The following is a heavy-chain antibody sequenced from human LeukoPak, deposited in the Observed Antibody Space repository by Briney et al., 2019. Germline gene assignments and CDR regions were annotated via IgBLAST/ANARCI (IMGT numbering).Heavy chain of an antibody. CDR1: GYTFTSYY. V-gene: IGHV1-46*03. CDR2: INTSGGTT. Sequence: ASVKVSCKASGYTFTSYYMHWVRQAPGQGLEWMGIINTSGGTTSYAQKFQGRVTMTRDTSTTTVYMELSSLGSEDTAVYYCARGGAGDIPPSYWGQGTLVTVSS. CDR3: ARGGAGDIPPSY. J-gene: IGHJ4*02. D-gene: IGHD2-15*01.